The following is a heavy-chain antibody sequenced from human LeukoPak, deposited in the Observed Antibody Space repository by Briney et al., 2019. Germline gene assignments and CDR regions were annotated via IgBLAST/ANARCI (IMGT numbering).Heavy chain of an antibody. D-gene: IGHD3-3*01. V-gene: IGHV3-53*01. Sequence: GGSLRLSCAASGFTVSSNYMSWVRQAPGKGLEWVSVIYSGGSTYYADSVKGRFTISRDNSKNTLYLQMNSLKTEDTAVYYCTTAIFGVLIWDYWGQGTLVTVSS. CDR3: TTAIFGVLIWDY. J-gene: IGHJ4*02. CDR2: IYSGGST. CDR1: GFTVSSNY.